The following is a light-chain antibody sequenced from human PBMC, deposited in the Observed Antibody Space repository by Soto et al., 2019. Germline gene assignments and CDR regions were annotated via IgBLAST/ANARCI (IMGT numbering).Light chain of an antibody. CDR3: TSYTITTTLVL. J-gene: IGLJ3*02. CDR2: EVT. CDR1: RSDVGGYNY. V-gene: IGLV2-14*01. Sequence: QSALTQPASVSGSPGQSITISCTGTRSDVGGYNYVSWYQHHPGKAPKLIIYEVTNRPSGVSNRFSGSKSGNTASLTISGLQAEDEADYSCTSYTITTTLVLFGGGTKLTVL.